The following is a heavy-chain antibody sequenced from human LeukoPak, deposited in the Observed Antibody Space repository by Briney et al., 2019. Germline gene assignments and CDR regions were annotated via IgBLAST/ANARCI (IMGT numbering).Heavy chain of an antibody. V-gene: IGHV3-66*01. J-gene: IGHJ3*02. CDR2: IYSGGST. CDR1: GFTVSSNY. CDR3: ARVSSGYYTDAFDI. D-gene: IGHD3-22*01. Sequence: GGSLRLSCAASGFTVSSNYMSWVRQAPGKGLEWVSVIYSGGSTYYADSVKGRFTISRDNSENTLYLQMNSLRAEDTAVYYCARVSSGYYTDAFDIWGQGTMVTVSS.